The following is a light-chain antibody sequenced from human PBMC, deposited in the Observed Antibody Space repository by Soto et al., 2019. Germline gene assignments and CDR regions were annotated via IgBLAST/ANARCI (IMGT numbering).Light chain of an antibody. J-gene: IGKJ3*01. V-gene: IGKV3-20*01. CDR2: RAS. CDR1: QTISSSF. CDR3: HQFGSSPLDT. Sequence: EIVLTQSPGTLSLSREERATLSCRASQTISSSFLAWYQQKPGQAPRLLIYRASRRAPGIPDRFSGSGSWTDFTLTISRLEPEDFAVYYCHQFGSSPLDTFGPGTKVEIK.